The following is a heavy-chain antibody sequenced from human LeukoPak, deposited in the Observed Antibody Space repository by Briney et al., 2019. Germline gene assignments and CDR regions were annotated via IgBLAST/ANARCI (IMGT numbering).Heavy chain of an antibody. CDR3: ARGWCSSTSCSPVNYYYYGMDV. CDR2: INPNSGGT. J-gene: IGHJ6*02. Sequence: ASVTVSCTASGYTFTGYYMHWVRQAPGQGLEWMGRINPNSGGTNYAQKFQGRVTMTRDTSISTAYMELSRLRSDDTAVYYCARGWCSSTSCSPVNYYYYGMDVWGQGTTVTVSS. D-gene: IGHD2-2*01. V-gene: IGHV1-2*06. CDR1: GYTFTGYY.